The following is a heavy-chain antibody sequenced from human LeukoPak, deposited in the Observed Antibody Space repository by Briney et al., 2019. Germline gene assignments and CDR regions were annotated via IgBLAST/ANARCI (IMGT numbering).Heavy chain of an antibody. CDR2: IYNSGST. CDR1: GYAFSSGDF. D-gene: IGHD6-13*01. Sequence: PSETLSLTCRVSGYAFSSGDFWGWSRQPPGKGQGWIGTIYNSGSTYYNPSVKSRVTISVDNSKKQLYLKLSTVRAEDTAVYYCARGYSSSWYFTWFDPWGQGTLVTVSS. CDR3: ARGYSSSWYFTWFDP. J-gene: IGHJ5*02. V-gene: IGHV4-38-2*02.